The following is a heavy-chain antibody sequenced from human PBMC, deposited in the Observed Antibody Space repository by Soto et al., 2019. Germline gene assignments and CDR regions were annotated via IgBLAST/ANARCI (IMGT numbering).Heavy chain of an antibody. Sequence: XGSLRLSCAASGFTFSSYAMSWVRLSPGKGLEWVSAITGSGGSTYYADSVKGRLTVSRDNSKNMLYLQLNSLRAEDTAIYYCATVDSTNGSYWGQGSLVTVSS. CDR3: ATVDSTNGSY. V-gene: IGHV3-23*01. J-gene: IGHJ1*01. D-gene: IGHD6-13*01. CDR1: GFTFSSYA. CDR2: ITGSGGST.